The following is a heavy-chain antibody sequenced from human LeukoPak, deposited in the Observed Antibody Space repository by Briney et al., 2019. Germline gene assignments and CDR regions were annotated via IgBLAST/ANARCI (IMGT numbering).Heavy chain of an antibody. CDR1: GFPFTVYA. CDR2: IGGSST. D-gene: IGHD6-19*01. CDR3: AKTTTGYSSGRSPGWPADL. V-gene: IGHV3-23*01. Sequence: GGSLRLSCAASGFPFTVYAMSWVRQAPGKGLEWVSSIGGSSTYYADFVKGRFTISRDTSKNTMDLQMNSLRAEDTAIYYCAKTTTGYSSGRSPGWPADLWGQGTLVTVSS. J-gene: IGHJ5*02.